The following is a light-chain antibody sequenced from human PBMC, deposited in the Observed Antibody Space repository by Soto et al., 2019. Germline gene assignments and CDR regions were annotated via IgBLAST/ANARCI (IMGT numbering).Light chain of an antibody. CDR1: QDIHNY. CDR3: QHYYYHPCT. J-gene: IGKJ1*01. V-gene: IGKV1-8*01. Sequence: AVLLTQSPSSFSASTGERATITCRASQDIHNYLAWYQQAPGKAPKLLIYAASIVQTGVPSRFSGSGSGTDSPLTINGLQSEDVATYFCQHYYYHPCTFGQGTTVE. CDR2: AAS.